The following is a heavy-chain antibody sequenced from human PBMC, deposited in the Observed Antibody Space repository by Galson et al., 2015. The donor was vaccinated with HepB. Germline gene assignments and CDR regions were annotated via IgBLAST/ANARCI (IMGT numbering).Heavy chain of an antibody. V-gene: IGHV3-30-3*01. CDR1: GFSFSSYA. CDR2: ISYDGNNN. D-gene: IGHD6-25*01. CDR3: VRDQGPGGNPPHYFDL. J-gene: IGHJ4*02. Sequence: SLRLSCAASGFSFSSYAIHWVRQAPGKGLEWVAVISYDGNNNYFADSVKGRFTISRDHFKKTVSLQMNSLKTGDTAVYYCVRDQGPGGNPPHYFDLWGQGVLVTVSS.